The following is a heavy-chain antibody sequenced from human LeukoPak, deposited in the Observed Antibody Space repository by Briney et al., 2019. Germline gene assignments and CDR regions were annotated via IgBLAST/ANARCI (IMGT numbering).Heavy chain of an antibody. CDR3: ARVNGDYDYYFDY. V-gene: IGHV3-33*01. D-gene: IGHD4-17*01. CDR1: GFTFSSYG. J-gene: IGHJ4*02. Sequence: GGSLRLSCAASGFTFSSYGMHWVRQAPGKGLEWVAVIWYDGSNKYYADSVKGRFTISRDNSKNTLYLQMNSLRAEDTAVYYCARVNGDYDYYFDYWGQGTLVTVSS. CDR2: IWYDGSNK.